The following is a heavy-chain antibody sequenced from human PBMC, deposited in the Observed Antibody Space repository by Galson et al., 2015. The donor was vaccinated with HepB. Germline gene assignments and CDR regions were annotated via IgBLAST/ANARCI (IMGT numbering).Heavy chain of an antibody. CDR2: INTNTGNP. J-gene: IGHJ6*02. CDR1: GYTFTSYA. V-gene: IGHV7-4-1*02. CDR3: ARDGSGSYRYGMDV. Sequence: SCKASGYTFTSYAMNWARQAPGQGLEWMGWINTNTGNPTYAQGFTGRFVFSLDTSVSTSYLQISSLKDEDTAVYYCARDGSGSYRYGMDVWGQGTTVTVSS. D-gene: IGHD1-26*01.